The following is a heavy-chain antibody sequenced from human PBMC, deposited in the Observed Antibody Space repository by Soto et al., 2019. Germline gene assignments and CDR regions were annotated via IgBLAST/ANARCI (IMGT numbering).Heavy chain of an antibody. Sequence: EVQLVESGGGLVQPGRSLRLSCAASGFFFDDYAMHWVRQVRGKGLERVSGINWNSGSIGYGDSVKGRLTISRDNANNSLDLKTNSLKSENTPFYYSAPVGGSSWSSFHYWGQGTLVTVSS. J-gene: IGHJ4*02. D-gene: IGHD6-13*01. CDR2: INWNSGSI. CDR1: GFFFDDYA. V-gene: IGHV3-9*01. CDR3: APVGGSSWSSFHY.